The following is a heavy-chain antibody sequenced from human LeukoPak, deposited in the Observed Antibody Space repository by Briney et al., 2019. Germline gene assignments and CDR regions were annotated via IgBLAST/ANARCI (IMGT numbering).Heavy chain of an antibody. CDR1: GGTFSSYA. Sequence: SVKVSCKASGGTFSSYAISWVRQAPGQGLEWMGEIIPIFGTANYAQKFQGRVTITADESTSTAYMELSSLRSEDTAVYYCARSKALRLDDIYYWGQGTLVTVSS. CDR2: IIPIFGTA. D-gene: IGHD3-9*01. J-gene: IGHJ4*02. CDR3: ARSKALRLDDIYY. V-gene: IGHV1-69*13.